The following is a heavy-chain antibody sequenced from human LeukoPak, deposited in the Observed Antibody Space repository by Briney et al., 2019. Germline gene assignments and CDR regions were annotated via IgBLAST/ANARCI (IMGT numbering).Heavy chain of an antibody. CDR2: ISGSGGST. Sequence: GGSLRLSCAASGFTFNSYAMSWVRQAPGKGLEWVSAISGSGGSTYYADSVKDRFTISRDNSKNTLYLQMDSLRAEDTAVYYCVKGSADVRPYYFDYWGQGTLVTVSS. CDR1: GFTFNSYA. V-gene: IGHV3-23*01. D-gene: IGHD2-21*01. CDR3: VKGSADVRPYYFDY. J-gene: IGHJ4*02.